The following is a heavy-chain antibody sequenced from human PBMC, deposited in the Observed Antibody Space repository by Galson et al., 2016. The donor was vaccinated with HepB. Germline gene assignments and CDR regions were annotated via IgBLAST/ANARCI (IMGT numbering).Heavy chain of an antibody. CDR1: GFTLTHYG. V-gene: IGHV3-33*01. Sequence: LRLSCATSGFTLTHYGMLWVRQAPGKGLEWVAVIWYDGSYKYYADSVEGRFTISRDISENTVYLQTNSLRGEDTAVYYCAREIPHMVHGGLDYWGQGTLVTVSS. CDR3: AREIPHMVHGGLDY. CDR2: IWYDGSYK. J-gene: IGHJ4*02. D-gene: IGHD2-2*02.